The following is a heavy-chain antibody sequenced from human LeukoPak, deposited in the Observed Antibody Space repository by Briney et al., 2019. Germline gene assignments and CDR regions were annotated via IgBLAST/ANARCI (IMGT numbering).Heavy chain of an antibody. V-gene: IGHV3-9*03. Sequence: GGSLRLSCAASGFTFDDYAMHWVRQAPGKGLEWVSGISWNSGSIGYADSVKGRFTISRDNAKNSLYLQMNSLRAEDMALYYCAKGAYSNSYRYFDYWGQGTLVTVSS. CDR3: AKGAYSNSYRYFDY. CDR1: GFTFDDYA. D-gene: IGHD6-6*01. CDR2: ISWNSGSI. J-gene: IGHJ4*02.